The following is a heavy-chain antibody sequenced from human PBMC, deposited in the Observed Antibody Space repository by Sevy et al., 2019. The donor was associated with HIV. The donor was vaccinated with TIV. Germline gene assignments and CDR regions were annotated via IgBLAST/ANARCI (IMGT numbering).Heavy chain of an antibody. CDR3: AKLWGSSSGPDY. V-gene: IGHV3-43*01. CDR1: GFTFDVYT. D-gene: IGHD6-6*01. CDR2: ISWDGGST. J-gene: IGHJ4*02. Sequence: GGSLRLSCAASGFTFDVYTMHWVRQAPGKGLEWVSLISWDGGSTYYADSVKGRFTISRDNSKNSLYLQMNSLRTEDTALYYCAKLWGSSSGPDYWGQGTLVTVSS.